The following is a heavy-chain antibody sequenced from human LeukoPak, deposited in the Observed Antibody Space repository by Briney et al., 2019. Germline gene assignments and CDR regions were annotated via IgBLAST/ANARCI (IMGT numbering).Heavy chain of an antibody. J-gene: IGHJ4*02. CDR2: INHSGST. V-gene: IGHV4-34*01. CDR1: GGSFSGYY. CDR3: AREGPLYYYGSGSCYARGDY. D-gene: IGHD3-10*01. Sequence: PSETLSLTCAVYGGSFSGYYWSWIRQPPGKGLEWIGEINHSGSTNYNPSLKSRVTISVDTSKNQFSLKLSSVTAADTAVYYCAREGPLYYYGSGSCYARGDYWGQGTLVTVSS.